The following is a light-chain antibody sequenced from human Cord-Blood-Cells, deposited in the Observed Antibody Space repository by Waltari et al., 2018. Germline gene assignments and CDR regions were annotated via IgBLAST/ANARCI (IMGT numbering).Light chain of an antibody. CDR2: EVS. V-gene: IGLV2-8*01. CDR3: SSYAGSNKIVV. CDR1: SSDVGGYNY. J-gene: IGLJ2*01. Sequence: QSALTQPPSASGSPGQSVTISCTGTSSDVGGYNYVSWYQQHPGKAPKLMIYEVSKRPSGVPVRCSGAKSGNPASLTVSGLQAEDEADYYCSSYAGSNKIVVFGGGTKLTVL.